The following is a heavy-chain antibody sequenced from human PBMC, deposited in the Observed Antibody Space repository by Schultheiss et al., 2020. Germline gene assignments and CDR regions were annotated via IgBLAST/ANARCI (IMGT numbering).Heavy chain of an antibody. V-gene: IGHV4-38-2*02. J-gene: IGHJ3*02. CDR3: ARGGGDLGAFDI. D-gene: IGHD3-10*01. Sequence: SETLSLTCTVSGGSISSGYYWGWIRQPPGKGLEWIGSIYHSGSTYYNPSLKSRVTISVDRSKNQFSLKLSSVTAADTAVYYCARGGGDLGAFDIWGQGTMVTFSS. CDR1: GGSISSGYY. CDR2: IYHSGST.